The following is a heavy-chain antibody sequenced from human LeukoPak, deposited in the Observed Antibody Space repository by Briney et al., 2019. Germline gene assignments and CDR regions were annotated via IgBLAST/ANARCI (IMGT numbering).Heavy chain of an antibody. Sequence: PSETLSLTCAVSGGSISSSNWWSWVRQPPGKGLEWIGEIYHSGSTNYNPSLKSRVTISVDKSKNQFSLKLSSVTAADTAVYYCARDLEGYSYGYFDYWGQGTLVTVSS. CDR2: IYHSGST. CDR3: ARDLEGYSYGYFDY. D-gene: IGHD5-18*01. J-gene: IGHJ4*02. CDR1: GGSISSSNW. V-gene: IGHV4-4*02.